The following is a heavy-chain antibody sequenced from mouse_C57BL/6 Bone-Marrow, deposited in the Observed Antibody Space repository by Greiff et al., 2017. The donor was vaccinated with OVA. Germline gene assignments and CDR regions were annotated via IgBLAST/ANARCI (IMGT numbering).Heavy chain of an antibody. V-gene: IGHV8-12*01. CDR2: IYWDDDK. CDR3: ARRGYYGTRYWYFDV. J-gene: IGHJ1*03. Sequence: QVQLKESGPGILQSSQTLSLTCSFSGFSLSTSGMGVSWIRQPSGKGLEWLAHIYWDDDKRYNPSLKSRLTISKDTSRNQVFLKITSVDTADTATYYCARRGYYGTRYWYFDVWGTGTTVTVSS. CDR1: GFSLSTSGMG. D-gene: IGHD1-1*01.